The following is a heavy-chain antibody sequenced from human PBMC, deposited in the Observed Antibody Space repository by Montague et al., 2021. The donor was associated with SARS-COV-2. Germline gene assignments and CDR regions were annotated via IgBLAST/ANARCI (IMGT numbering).Heavy chain of an antibody. CDR3: ASHPGYSSSW. V-gene: IGHV3-23*01. CDR1: GFTFSSYA. CDR2: TSDSGVYT. Sequence: YLSLSFSASGFTFSSYAMSWVRQAPGKGLEWVSGTSDSGVYTYYADSVKGRFTISRDNSKNTLYLQMNSLRAEDTAVYYCASHPGYSSSWWGQGTLVIVSS. J-gene: IGHJ4*02. D-gene: IGHD6-13*01.